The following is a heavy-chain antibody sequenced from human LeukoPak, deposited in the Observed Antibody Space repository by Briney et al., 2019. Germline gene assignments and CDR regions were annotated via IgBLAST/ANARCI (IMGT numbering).Heavy chain of an antibody. CDR3: ARGTIAVAGCFDY. CDR2: IIPIFGTA. J-gene: IGHJ4*02. V-gene: IGHV1-69*06. Sequence: SVKVSCKASGGTFNSYAISWVRQAPGQGLEWMGGIIPIFGTANYAQKFQGRVTITADKSTSTAYMELSSLRSEDTAVYYCARGTIAVAGCFDYWGQGTLVTVSS. D-gene: IGHD6-19*01. CDR1: GGTFNSYA.